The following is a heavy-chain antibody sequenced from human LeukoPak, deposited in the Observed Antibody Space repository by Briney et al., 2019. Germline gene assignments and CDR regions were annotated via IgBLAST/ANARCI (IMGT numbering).Heavy chain of an antibody. CDR3: ARVSFLEEYYYDSSGYIFDY. V-gene: IGHV4-30-4*01. CDR1: GGSISSGDYY. CDR2: IYYSGST. J-gene: IGHJ4*02. D-gene: IGHD3-22*01. Sequence: SETLSLTCTVSGGSISSGDYYWSWLRQPPGKGLEWIGYIYYSGSTYYNPSLKRRVTISVDTSKNQFSLKLSSVTAADTAVYYCARVSFLEEYYYDSSGYIFDYWGQGTLVTVSS.